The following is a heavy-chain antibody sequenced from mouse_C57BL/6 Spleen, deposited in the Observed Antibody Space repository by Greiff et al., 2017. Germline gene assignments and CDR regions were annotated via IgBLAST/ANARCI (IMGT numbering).Heavy chain of an antibody. CDR2: FYPGSGNT. D-gene: IGHD2-4*01. Sequence: QVQLQQSGAELVRPGASVKLSCKASGYPFTDYYINWVKQRPGQGLEWIARFYPGSGNTYYNEKFKGKATLTAEKSSSTADMQLSSLTAEDSAVYFCARSRRYDYDWYFDGWGTGTTVTVSS. CDR3: ARSRRYDYDWYFDG. CDR1: GYPFTDYY. J-gene: IGHJ1*03. V-gene: IGHV1-76*01.